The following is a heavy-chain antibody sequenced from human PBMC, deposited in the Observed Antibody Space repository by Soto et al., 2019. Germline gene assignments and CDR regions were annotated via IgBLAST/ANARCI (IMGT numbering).Heavy chain of an antibody. CDR1: GYTFTNYG. Sequence: ASVKVSCKASGYTFTNYGITWVRQAPGQGLEWMGWINPNSGGTNYAQKFQGRVTMTRDTSISTAYMELSRLRSDDTAVYYCARTRAPVNWFDPWGQGTLVTVSS. V-gene: IGHV1-2*02. CDR3: ARTRAPVNWFDP. J-gene: IGHJ5*02. CDR2: INPNSGGT.